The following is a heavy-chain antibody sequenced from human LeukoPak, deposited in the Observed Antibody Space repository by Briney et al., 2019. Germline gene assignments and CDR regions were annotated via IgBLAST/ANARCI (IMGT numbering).Heavy chain of an antibody. Sequence: GASVKVSCKASGGTFSSYAISWVRQAPGQGLEWMGGIIPIFGTANYAQKFQGRVTITADKSTSTAYMELSSLRSEDTAVYYCARGPSLYSYGQGANYYYYMDVWGKGTTVTVSS. D-gene: IGHD5-18*01. CDR3: ARGPSLYSYGQGANYYYYMDV. V-gene: IGHV1-69*06. CDR1: GGTFSSYA. J-gene: IGHJ6*03. CDR2: IIPIFGTA.